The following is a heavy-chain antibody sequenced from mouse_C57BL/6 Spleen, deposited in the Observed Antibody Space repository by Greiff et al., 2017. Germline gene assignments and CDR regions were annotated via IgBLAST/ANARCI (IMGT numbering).Heavy chain of an antibody. V-gene: IGHV1-69*01. J-gene: IGHJ2*01. CDR2: IDPSDSYT. Sequence: QVQLQQPGAELVMPGASVKLSCKASGYTFTSYWMHWVKQRPGQGLEWIGEIDPSDSYTNYNQKFKGMSTLTVDKSSSTAYMQLSSLTSEDSAVYYCARSYYGSSYYFDYWGQGTTLTVSS. CDR1: GYTFTSYW. D-gene: IGHD1-1*01. CDR3: ARSYYGSSYYFDY.